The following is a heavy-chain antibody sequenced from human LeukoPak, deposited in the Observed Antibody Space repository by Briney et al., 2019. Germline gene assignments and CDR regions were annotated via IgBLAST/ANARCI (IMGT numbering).Heavy chain of an antibody. D-gene: IGHD3-10*01. V-gene: IGHV1-58*01. CDR2: IVVGSGNT. CDR3: AAEPLLLWFGELLA. CDR1: GFTFTSSA. J-gene: IGHJ5*02. Sequence: SVRVSCKASGFTFTSSAVQWVRQARGQRLEWIGWIVVGSGNTNYAQKFQERVTITRDMSTSTAYMELSSLRSEDTAVYYCAAEPLLLWFGELLAWGQGTLVTVSS.